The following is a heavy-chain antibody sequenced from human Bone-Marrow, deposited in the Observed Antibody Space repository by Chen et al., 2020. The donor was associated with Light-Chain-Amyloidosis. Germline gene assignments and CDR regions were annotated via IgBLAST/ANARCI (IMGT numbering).Heavy chain of an antibody. CDR3: AKDVDRRLGYYYYMDV. CDR1: GFPFISYG. V-gene: IGHV3-30*02. Sequence: QLQLVESGGGVVQPGGSLRLSCQASGFPFISYGLPWVRQAPGKGLEWVAFIRYDGSNKYYADSVKGRFTISRDNSKNTLYLQMNSLRAEDTAVYYCAKDVDRRLGYYYYMDVWGKGTTVTVSS. CDR2: IRYDGSNK. D-gene: IGHD6-19*01. J-gene: IGHJ6*03.